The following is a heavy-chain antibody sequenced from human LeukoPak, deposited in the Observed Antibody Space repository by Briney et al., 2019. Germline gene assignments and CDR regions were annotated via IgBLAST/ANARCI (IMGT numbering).Heavy chain of an antibody. CDR3: ASGHLDYGGDY. Sequence: ASVKVSCKASGYTFTSYAMHSVRQAPGQRLEWMGWINAGNGNTKYSQKFQGRVTTTKEPSASIGYMELSSLRSEDTAVYYCASGHLDYGGDYWGQETLVTVSS. J-gene: IGHJ4*02. CDR2: INAGNGNT. D-gene: IGHD4/OR15-4a*01. CDR1: GYTFTSYA. V-gene: IGHV1-3*01.